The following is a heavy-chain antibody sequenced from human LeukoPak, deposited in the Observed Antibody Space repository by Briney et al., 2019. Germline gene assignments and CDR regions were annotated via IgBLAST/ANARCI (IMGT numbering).Heavy chain of an antibody. CDR2: ISPRSDII. D-gene: IGHD3-9*01. CDR3: VRDHDWAFDY. V-gene: IGHV3-48*01. J-gene: IGHJ4*02. CDR1: GFAPRAFS. Sequence: LGGSLRLSCTPSGFAPRAFSMNSVRQSPGTRVELVSHISPRSDIISYAGSVKGCFTISRDNAKNSLYLQMNSLRGEDMAVYYCVRDHDWAFDYWGQGTLVPVSS.